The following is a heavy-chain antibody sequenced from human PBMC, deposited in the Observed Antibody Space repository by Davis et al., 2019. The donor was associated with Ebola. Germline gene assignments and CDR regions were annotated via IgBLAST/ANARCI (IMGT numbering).Heavy chain of an antibody. V-gene: IGHV3-21*01. CDR2: ISGDSSYI. CDR1: GFTFSSYR. CDR3: ARRGAGTTTPLALYHYMDV. J-gene: IGHJ6*03. D-gene: IGHD1-1*01. Sequence: GESLKISCAASGFTFSSYRMNWVRQAPGKGLEWVSAISGDSSYIYYADSVKGRFTISSDNARNSLYLQMNSLGAEDTAVYYCARRGAGTTTPLALYHYMDVWGKGTTVTVSS.